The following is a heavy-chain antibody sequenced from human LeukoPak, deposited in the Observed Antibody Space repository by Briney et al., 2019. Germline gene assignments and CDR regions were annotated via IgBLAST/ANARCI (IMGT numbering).Heavy chain of an antibody. CDR1: GFTVSSNS. V-gene: IGHV3-53*01. CDR2: IYSAAGT. D-gene: IGHD3-22*01. Sequence: GGSLRLSCTVSGFTVSSNSMSWVRQAPGKGLEWVSFIYSAAGTHYSDSVKGRFTISIDNSKNALYLQMNSLRAEDTAVYYCARDESYYDSSGYYGTQIDFWGQGTLVTVSS. J-gene: IGHJ4*02. CDR3: ARDESYYDSSGYYGTQIDF.